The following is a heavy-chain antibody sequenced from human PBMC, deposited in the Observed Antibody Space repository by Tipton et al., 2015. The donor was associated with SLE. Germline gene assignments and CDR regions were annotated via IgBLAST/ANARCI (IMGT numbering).Heavy chain of an antibody. Sequence: TLSLTCAVHDGSLSNYYWSWFRRPPGRGLEWIGEITRRGKTNYNPSLKSRVTISVDTSKNQFSLNLRSVTAADTAVYYCVRGGTGDGRNPFDPWGQGTLVTVSS. J-gene: IGHJ5*02. CDR2: ITRRGKT. D-gene: IGHD4-23*01. CDR3: VRGGTGDGRNPFDP. CDR1: DGSLSNYY. V-gene: IGHV4-34*01.